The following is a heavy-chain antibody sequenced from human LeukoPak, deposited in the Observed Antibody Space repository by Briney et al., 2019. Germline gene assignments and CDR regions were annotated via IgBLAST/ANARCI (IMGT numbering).Heavy chain of an antibody. V-gene: IGHV3-30-3*01. J-gene: IGHJ6*02. D-gene: IGHD4-17*01. Sequence: GGSLRLSCAASGFTFSSYAMHWVRQAPGKGLEWVAVISYDGSNKYYADSVKGRFTISRHNSKNTLYLQMYSVRAEDTAVYYCASRALNGDMDYYYGMDVWGQGTTVTVSS. CDR1: GFTFSSYA. CDR3: ASRALNGDMDYYYGMDV. CDR2: ISYDGSNK.